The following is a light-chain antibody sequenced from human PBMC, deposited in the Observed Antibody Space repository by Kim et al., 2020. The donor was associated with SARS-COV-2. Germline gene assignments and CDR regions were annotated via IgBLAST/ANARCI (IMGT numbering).Light chain of an antibody. CDR3: QAWDSSTVV. CDR2: QDS. J-gene: IGLJ2*01. V-gene: IGLV3-1*01. Sequence: SVYPGRTVSSTCSGEKLGDKGACWYQQKAGRSPVLVMYQDSRRPSGIPERFSGFNSGDTATLTISGTQAMDEADYYCQAWDSSTVVFGGGTQLTVL. CDR1: KLGDKG.